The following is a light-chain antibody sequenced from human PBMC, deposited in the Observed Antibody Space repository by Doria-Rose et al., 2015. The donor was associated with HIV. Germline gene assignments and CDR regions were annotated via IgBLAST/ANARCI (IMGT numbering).Light chain of an antibody. V-gene: IGKV3-20*01. CDR1: QSFSSTY. J-gene: IGKJ1*01. CDR2: DGS. Sequence: TQSPGTLSLSPGERATLSCRASQSFSSTYLAWYQQKPGQAPSLLIHDGSTRATGIPDRFSASGSGTDFTPTINRLEPEDFALYYCHQYGTSWTFGQGTKVEI. CDR3: HQYGTSWT.